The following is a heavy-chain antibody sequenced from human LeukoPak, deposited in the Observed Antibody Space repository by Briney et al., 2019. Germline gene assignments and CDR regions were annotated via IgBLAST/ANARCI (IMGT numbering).Heavy chain of an antibody. D-gene: IGHD2-2*01. CDR2: INGYNGNT. V-gene: IGHV1-18*01. CDR1: GYTFTSYG. CDR3: ARSGYCSGASCYGEGIDY. J-gene: IGHJ4*02. Sequence: ASVKVSCKASGYTFTSYGISWVRQAPGQGLEWMGWINGYNGNTAYAQMLAGRFTLTTDTSTTTAYMELRGLRSDDTAVYYCARSGYCSGASCYGEGIDYWGQGTLVTVSS.